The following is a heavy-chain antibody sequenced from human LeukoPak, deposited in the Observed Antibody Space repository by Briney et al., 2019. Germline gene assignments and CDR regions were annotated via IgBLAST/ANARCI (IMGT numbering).Heavy chain of an antibody. CDR2: IYTSGST. J-gene: IGHJ4*02. V-gene: IGHV4-4*07. Sequence: SETLSLTCAVYGGSFSGYYWSWIRQPAGKGLEWIGRIYTSGSTNYNPSLKSRVTMSVDTSKNQFSLKLSSVTAADTAVYYCAREKVVAACYYFDYWGQGTLVTVSS. CDR3: AREKVVAACYYFDY. D-gene: IGHD2-15*01. CDR1: GGSFSGYY.